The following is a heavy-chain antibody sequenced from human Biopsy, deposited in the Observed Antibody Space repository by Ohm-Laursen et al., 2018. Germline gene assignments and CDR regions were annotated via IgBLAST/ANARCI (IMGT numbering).Heavy chain of an antibody. V-gene: IGHV4-59*01. Sequence: SETLSLTCSVSGGSIISYYWTWIRQPPGKGLEWIGHVYNGGITNYNPSLKSRVNISKDTSKNQFSLQVNSVTAADTAVYYCARTPRDSFWSGSYKRGLWFDPWGQGTLVIVSS. D-gene: IGHD3-3*01. CDR3: ARTPRDSFWSGSYKRGLWFDP. CDR1: GGSIISYY. CDR2: VYNGGIT. J-gene: IGHJ5*02.